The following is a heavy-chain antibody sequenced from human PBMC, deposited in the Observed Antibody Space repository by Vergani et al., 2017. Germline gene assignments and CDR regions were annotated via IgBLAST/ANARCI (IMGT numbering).Heavy chain of an antibody. CDR3: AREEYYVSSGYYSLYYYYYMDV. CDR1: GGTFSSYA. CDR2: IIPILGTA. D-gene: IGHD3-22*01. J-gene: IGHJ6*03. V-gene: IGHV1-69*11. Sequence: QVQLVQSGAEVKKPGSSVKVSCKASGGTFSSYAISWVRQAPGQGLEWMGRIIPILGTANYAQKFQGRVTITADESTSTAYMELSSLRSEDTAVYYCAREEYYVSSGYYSLYYYYYMDVWGKGTTVTVSS.